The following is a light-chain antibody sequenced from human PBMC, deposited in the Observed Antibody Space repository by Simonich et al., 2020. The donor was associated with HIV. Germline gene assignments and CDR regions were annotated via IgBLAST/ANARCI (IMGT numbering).Light chain of an antibody. CDR1: QSVLYNSNNKNY. Sequence: DIVMTQSPDSLAVSLGERATINCKSSQSVLYNSNNKNYLVWYQQKPGQPPKLLIYWATTRESGVPDRFSGSGSGTDFTLTISSRQAEDVAVYYCQQYYSAPRTFGQGTKVEIK. V-gene: IGKV4-1*01. J-gene: IGKJ1*01. CDR3: QQYYSAPRT. CDR2: WAT.